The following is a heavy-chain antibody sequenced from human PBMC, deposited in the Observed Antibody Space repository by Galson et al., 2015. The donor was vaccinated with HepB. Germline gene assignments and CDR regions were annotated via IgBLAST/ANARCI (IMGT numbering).Heavy chain of an antibody. CDR2: ISYDGSNK. J-gene: IGHJ6*02. D-gene: IGHD6-6*01. Sequence: SLRLSCAASGFTFSSYAMHWVRQAPGKGLEWVAVISYDGSNKYYADSVKGRFTISRDNSKNTLYLQMNSLRAEDTAVYYCARDLSPIAARPYYYYGMDVWGQGTTVTVSS. CDR1: GFTFSSYA. V-gene: IGHV3-30-3*01. CDR3: ARDLSPIAARPYYYYGMDV.